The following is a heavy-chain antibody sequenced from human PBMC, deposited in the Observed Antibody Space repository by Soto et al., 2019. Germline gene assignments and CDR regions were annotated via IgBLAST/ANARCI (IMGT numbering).Heavy chain of an antibody. CDR1: GFTFSSYG. D-gene: IGHD4-4*01. Sequence: PGGSLRLSCAASGFTFSSYGMHWVRQAPGKGLEWVAVIWYDGSNKYYADSVKGRFTISRDNSKNTLYLQMNSLRAEDTAVYYCARDCGVDYSNGYYGMDVWGQGTTVTVSS. J-gene: IGHJ6*02. CDR3: ARDCGVDYSNGYYGMDV. CDR2: IWYDGSNK. V-gene: IGHV3-33*01.